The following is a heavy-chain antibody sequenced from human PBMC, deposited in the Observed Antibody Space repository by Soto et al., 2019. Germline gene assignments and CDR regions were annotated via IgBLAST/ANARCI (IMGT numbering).Heavy chain of an antibody. CDR3: ARGQEGVVATH. V-gene: IGHV4-34*01. Sequence: QVQLQQWGAGLLKPSETLSLNCAVNGGSLSGYYWSWIRQPPGKGLEWIGEIKDGGRTNYSPSLKRRATISPDTSNTQFSQRLYSVTAADTGVYYCARGQEGVVATHWDQGTLVTVSS. CDR1: GGSLSGYY. J-gene: IGHJ4*02. CDR2: IKDGGRT. D-gene: IGHD5-12*01.